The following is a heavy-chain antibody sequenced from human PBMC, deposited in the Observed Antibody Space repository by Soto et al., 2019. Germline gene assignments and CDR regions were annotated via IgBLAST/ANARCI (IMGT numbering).Heavy chain of an antibody. J-gene: IGHJ3*01. CDR2: ITTYNGDT. D-gene: IGHD5-12*01. CDR3: ARGRGYSLIPVVDDAVDV. V-gene: IGHV1-18*04. CDR1: GYSFTGYG. Sequence: ASVKVSGKASGYSFTGYGINWVRQAPGQGLQWLGRITTYNGDTNYAQNFQGRVTMTTDTSTGTTYMELRSLRSDDTAVYFCARGRGYSLIPVVDDAVDVWGQGTLVTVSS.